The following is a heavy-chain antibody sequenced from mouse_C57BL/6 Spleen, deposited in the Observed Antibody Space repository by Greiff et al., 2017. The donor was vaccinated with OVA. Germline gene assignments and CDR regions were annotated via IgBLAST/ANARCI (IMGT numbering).Heavy chain of an antibody. D-gene: IGHD4-1*01. J-gene: IGHJ2*01. CDR2: INPGSGGT. Sequence: VQLQQSGAELVRPGTSVKVSCKASGYAFTNYLIEWVKQRPGQGLEWIGVINPGSGGTNYNEKFKGKATLTADKSSSTAYMQLSSLTSEDSAVYFCAREGVTGPDYWGQGTTLTVSS. CDR3: AREGVTGPDY. V-gene: IGHV1-54*01. CDR1: GYAFTNYL.